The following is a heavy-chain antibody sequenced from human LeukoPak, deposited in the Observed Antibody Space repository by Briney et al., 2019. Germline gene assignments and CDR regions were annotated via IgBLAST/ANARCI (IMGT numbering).Heavy chain of an antibody. CDR1: GDSINNYY. D-gene: IGHD2-15*01. Sequence: SSETLSLTCSVSGDSINNYYWNWIRQPPGKELEWIAYTHYTGNTKSNPSLKSRVTTSVDTSKSQFSLKLSSVTAADTAVYYCAKWSSTLKAFDFWGQGILVIVSS. J-gene: IGHJ4*02. V-gene: IGHV4-59*08. CDR3: AKWSSTLKAFDF. CDR2: THYTGNT.